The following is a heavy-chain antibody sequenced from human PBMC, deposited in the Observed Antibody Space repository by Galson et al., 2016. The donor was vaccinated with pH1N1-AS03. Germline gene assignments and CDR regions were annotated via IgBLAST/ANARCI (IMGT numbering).Heavy chain of an antibody. CDR2: ISNDGRNV. CDR3: ARESLYGGYYFDY. CDR1: GFTFSMSY. D-gene: IGHD2-8*01. V-gene: IGHV3-74*01. Sequence: SLRLSCAASGFTFSMSYIHWVRQAPGKGLEWVSRISNDGRNVRYADFVKGRFAVSRDNSKSTVSLQMNSLRAEDTAVYFCARESLYGGYYFDYWGQGALVTVSS. J-gene: IGHJ4*02.